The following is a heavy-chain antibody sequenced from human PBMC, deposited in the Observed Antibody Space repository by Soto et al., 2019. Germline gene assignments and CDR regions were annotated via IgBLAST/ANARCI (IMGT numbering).Heavy chain of an antibody. CDR1: GGSFSGYY. V-gene: IGHV4-34*01. D-gene: IGHD4-17*01. Sequence: PSETLSLTCAVSGGSFSGYYWSWIRQPPGKGLEWIGEINHSGSTNYNPSLKSRVTISVDTSKNQFSLKLSSVTAADTAVYYCARGGYGEDYYYYGMDVWGQGPTVTVSS. J-gene: IGHJ6*02. CDR2: INHSGST. CDR3: ARGGYGEDYYYYGMDV.